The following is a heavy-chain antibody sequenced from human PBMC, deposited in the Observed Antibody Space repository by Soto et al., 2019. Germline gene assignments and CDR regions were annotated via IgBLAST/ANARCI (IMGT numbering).Heavy chain of an antibody. D-gene: IGHD3-9*01. CDR1: GFTFSNYA. J-gene: IGHJ4*02. CDR2: ISGGGGGT. V-gene: IGHV3-23*01. Sequence: GGSLRLSCAASGFTFSNYALNWVRHAPGKGLEWVSGISGGGGGTHYTDSVKGRFTISRDNSKNTVFLQMNSLRAEDTAVYFCTKGSHYDILTAYHAFDFWGPGT. CDR3: TKGSHYDILTAYHAFDF.